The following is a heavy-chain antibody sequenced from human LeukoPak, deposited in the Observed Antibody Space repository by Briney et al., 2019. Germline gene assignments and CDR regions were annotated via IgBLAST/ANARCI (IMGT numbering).Heavy chain of an antibody. CDR2: IYYSGST. CDR1: GGSISSSSYY. Sequence: PSETLSLTCTVSGGSISSSSYYWGWIRQPPGKGLEWIGSIYYSGSTYYNPSLKSRVTISVDTSKNQFSLKLSSVTAADTAVYYCARQLAGSIDFDYWGQGTLVTVSS. CDR3: ARQLAGSIDFDY. J-gene: IGHJ4*02. D-gene: IGHD6-6*01. V-gene: IGHV4-39*01.